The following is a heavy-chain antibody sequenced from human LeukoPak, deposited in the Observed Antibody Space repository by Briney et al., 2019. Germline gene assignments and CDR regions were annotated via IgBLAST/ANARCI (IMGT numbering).Heavy chain of an antibody. D-gene: IGHD2-2*01. CDR2: ISYDGSNK. CDR1: GFTFSSYA. Sequence: GSLRLSCAASGFTFSSYAMHWVRQAPGKGLEWVAVISYDGSNKYYADSVKGRFTISRDNSKNTLYLQMNSLRAEDTAVYYCARVGTYDCSSTSFLLPDYWGQGTLVTVSS. V-gene: IGHV3-30-3*01. CDR3: ARVGTYDCSSTSFLLPDY. J-gene: IGHJ4*02.